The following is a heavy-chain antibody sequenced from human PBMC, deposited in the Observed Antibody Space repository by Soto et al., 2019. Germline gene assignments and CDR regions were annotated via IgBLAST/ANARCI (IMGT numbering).Heavy chain of an antibody. CDR3: ARESHDILTGPPWVWYFDL. CDR2: INDRGSI. CDR1: GGSFSGYY. D-gene: IGHD3-9*01. V-gene: IGHV4-34*01. Sequence: QVQLQQWGAGPLRPLETLSLTCGVSGGSFSGYYWAWIRQSPGKGLEWIGEINDRGSINYNRSLKSRVSISVDTSKNHYSRNLRSVTAADTAVYYCARESHDILTGPPWVWYFDLWGRGTLVTVSS. J-gene: IGHJ2*01.